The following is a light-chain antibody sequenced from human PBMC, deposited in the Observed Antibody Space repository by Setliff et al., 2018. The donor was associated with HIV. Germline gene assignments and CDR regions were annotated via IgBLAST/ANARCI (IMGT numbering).Light chain of an antibody. CDR2: DVS. Sequence: QSALTQPASVSGSPGQSITISCTGTSSDVGTYNAVYWYQQHPGKAPKLMIYDVSTRPSGISNRFSGSKSGNTASLTISGLQAEDEADYYCYSYAGRTTWVFGGGTKVTVL. CDR3: YSYAGRTTWV. J-gene: IGLJ3*02. V-gene: IGLV2-23*02. CDR1: SSDVGTYNA.